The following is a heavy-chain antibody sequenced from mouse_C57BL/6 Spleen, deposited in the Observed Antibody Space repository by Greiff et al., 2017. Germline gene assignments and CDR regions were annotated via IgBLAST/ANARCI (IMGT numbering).Heavy chain of an antibody. J-gene: IGHJ4*01. V-gene: IGHV1-15*01. D-gene: IGHD2-1*01. CDR1: GYTFTDYE. CDR3: TRRDYYGNSTGAMDY. Sequence: VQLQQSGAELVRPGASVTLSCKASGYTFTDYEMHWVMQTPVHGLEWIGAIDPETGGTAYNQKFKGKAILTADKSSSTAYMELRSLTSEDSAVYYCTRRDYYGNSTGAMDYWGQGTSVTVSS. CDR2: IDPETGGT.